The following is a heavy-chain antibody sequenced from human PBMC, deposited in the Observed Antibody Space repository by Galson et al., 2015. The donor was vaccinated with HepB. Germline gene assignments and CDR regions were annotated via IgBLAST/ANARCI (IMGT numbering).Heavy chain of an antibody. J-gene: IGHJ6*02. D-gene: IGHD1-14*01. CDR2: FDPEDGET. CDR3: ASNTGTGIHYYYYGMDV. V-gene: IGHV1-24*01. Sequence: SVKVSCKVSRYTLTELSMHWVRQAPGKGLEWMGGFDPEDGETIYAQKFQGRVTMTEDASTDTAYMELSSLRSEDTAVYYCASNTGTGIHYYYYGMDVWGQGTTVTVSS. CDR1: RYTLTELS.